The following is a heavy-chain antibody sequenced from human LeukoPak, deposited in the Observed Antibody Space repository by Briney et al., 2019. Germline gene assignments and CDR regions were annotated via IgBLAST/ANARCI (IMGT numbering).Heavy chain of an antibody. J-gene: IGHJ4*02. V-gene: IGHV3-7*01. Sequence: GGSLRLSCAASGFTFSTYWMSWVRQAPGKGLEWVANINQDGSDKYYVVSVKGRFTISRDNAKNSLYLQMNSLRAEDTAVYYCARPRYCSSGNCYSDYWGQGALVTVSS. CDR3: ARPRYCSSGNCYSDY. CDR1: GFTFSTYW. D-gene: IGHD2-15*01. CDR2: INQDGSDK.